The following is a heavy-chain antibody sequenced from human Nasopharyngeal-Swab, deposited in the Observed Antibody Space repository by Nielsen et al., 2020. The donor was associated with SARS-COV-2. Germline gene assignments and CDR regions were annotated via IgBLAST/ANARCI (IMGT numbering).Heavy chain of an antibody. Sequence: SETLSLTCTVSGGSISSYYWSWIRQPPGKGLEWIGYIYYRGSTNYNPSLKSRVTISVDTSKNQFSLKLSSVTAADTAVYYCAREGHTGSVVDYWGQGTLVTVSS. CDR1: GGSISSYY. CDR2: IYYRGST. D-gene: IGHD2-15*01. V-gene: IGHV4-59*01. J-gene: IGHJ4*02. CDR3: AREGHTGSVVDY.